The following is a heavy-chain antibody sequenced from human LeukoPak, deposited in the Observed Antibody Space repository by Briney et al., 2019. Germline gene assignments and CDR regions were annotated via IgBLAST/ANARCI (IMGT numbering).Heavy chain of an antibody. CDR1: GFTFSSYD. CDR3: AKDPNFYYCMDV. J-gene: IGHJ6*03. Sequence: GGTLRLSCAASGFTFSSYDMSWVRQAPGKRLEWVSAISGSGDSTYYADSVKGRFTISRDNSKNTLYLQMNSLRAEDTAVYYCAKDPNFYYCMDVWGKGTTVTISS. CDR2: ISGSGDST. V-gene: IGHV3-23*01.